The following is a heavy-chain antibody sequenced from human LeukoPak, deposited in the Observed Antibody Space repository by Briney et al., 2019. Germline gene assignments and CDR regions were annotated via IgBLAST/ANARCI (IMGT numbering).Heavy chain of an antibody. V-gene: IGHV3-23*01. Sequence: GGSLRLSCAASGFTFSSYAMSWVRQAPGKGLEWVSAISGSGGSTYYADSVKGRFTISRDNAKNSLYLQMNSLRAEDTAVYYCAREHEDDYVWGSYRYPYFDYWGQGTLVTVSS. D-gene: IGHD3-16*02. CDR1: GFTFSSYA. CDR2: ISGSGGST. J-gene: IGHJ4*02. CDR3: AREHEDDYVWGSYRYPYFDY.